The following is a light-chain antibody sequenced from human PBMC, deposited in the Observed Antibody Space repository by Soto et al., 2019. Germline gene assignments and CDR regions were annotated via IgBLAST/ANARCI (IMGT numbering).Light chain of an antibody. CDR2: SAS. CDR3: QQRYGAPPT. CDR1: QSISRR. Sequence: DIQMPQSPSSLSASVGDRVSITCRASQSISRRLNWYQHKPGKAPKLLIFSASTLQSGAPSRFSGSGSGTDFNLTITTLQPEEFATDDGQQRYGAPPTVGQGTKVDIK. V-gene: IGKV1-39*01. J-gene: IGKJ1*01.